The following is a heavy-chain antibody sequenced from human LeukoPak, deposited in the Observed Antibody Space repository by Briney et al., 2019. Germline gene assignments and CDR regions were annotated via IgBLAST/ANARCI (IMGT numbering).Heavy chain of an antibody. CDR2: IYYSGST. D-gene: IGHD2-15*01. J-gene: IGHJ4*02. CDR1: GGSIGSSSYY. V-gene: IGHV4-39*07. CDR3: ARARRGGWYYFDY. Sequence: SETLSLTCTVSGGSIGSSSYYWGWIRQPPGKGLEWIGSIYYSGSTYYNPSLKSRVTISVDTSKNQFSLKLSSVTAADTAVYYCARARRGGWYYFDYWGQGTLVTVSS.